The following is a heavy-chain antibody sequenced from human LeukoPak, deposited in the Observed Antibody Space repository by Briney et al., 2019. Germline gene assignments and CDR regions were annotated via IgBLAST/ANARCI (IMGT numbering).Heavy chain of an antibody. CDR1: GGSISSSSYY. J-gene: IGHJ3*02. Sequence: PSETLSLTCTVSGGSISSSSYYWAWIRQPPGKGLEWIGSIYYSGSTYYNPSLKNRVTISVDTSKNQFSLKLSSVTAADTAVYYCARHNGEYDAFDIWEQGAVITVSS. D-gene: IGHD4-17*01. CDR3: ARHNGEYDAFDI. V-gene: IGHV4-39*01. CDR2: IYYSGST.